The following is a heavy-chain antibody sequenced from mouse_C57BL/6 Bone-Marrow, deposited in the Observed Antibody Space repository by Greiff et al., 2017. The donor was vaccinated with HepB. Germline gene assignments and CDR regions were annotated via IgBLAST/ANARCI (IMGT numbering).Heavy chain of an antibody. V-gene: IGHV1-55*01. CDR1: GFTFTSYW. D-gene: IGHD2-3*01. J-gene: IGHJ2*01. Sequence: VQLQQSGAELVKPGASVKMSCKASGFTFTSYWITWVKQRPGQGLEWIGDIYPGSGSTNYNEKFKSKATLTVDKSSSTAYMQLSSLTSEDSAVYYCARDGFYYFDYWGKGTTLTVSS. CDR2: IYPGSGST. CDR3: ARDGFYYFDY.